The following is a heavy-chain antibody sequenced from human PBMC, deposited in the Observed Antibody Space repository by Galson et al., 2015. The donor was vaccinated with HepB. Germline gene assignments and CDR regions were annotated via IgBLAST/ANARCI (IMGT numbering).Heavy chain of an antibody. D-gene: IGHD5-18*01. CDR1: GFTFSSYA. CDR2: ISYDGSNK. V-gene: IGHV3-30*04. J-gene: IGHJ4*02. CDR3: AREGRRLWFLFDY. Sequence: SLRLSCAASGFTFSSYAMHWVRQAPGKGLEWVAVISYDGSNKYYADSVKGRFTISRDNSKNTLYLQMNSLRAEDTAVYYCAREGRRLWFLFDYWGQGTLVTVSS.